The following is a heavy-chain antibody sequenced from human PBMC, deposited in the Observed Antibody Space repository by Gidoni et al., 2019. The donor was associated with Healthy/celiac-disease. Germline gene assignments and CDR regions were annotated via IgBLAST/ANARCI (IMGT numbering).Heavy chain of an antibody. CDR2: IYYSGST. D-gene: IGHD6-13*01. CDR3: ARCGIGSSSWQNWFDP. CDR1: GGSISSSSYY. V-gene: IGHV4-39*01. Sequence: QLQLQESGPGLVKPSETLSLTCTVSGGSISSSSYYWGWIRQPPGKGLEWIGSIYYSGSTYYNPSLKSRVTISVDTSKNQFSLKLSSVTAADTAVYYCARCGIGSSSWQNWFDPWGQGTLVTVSS. J-gene: IGHJ5*02.